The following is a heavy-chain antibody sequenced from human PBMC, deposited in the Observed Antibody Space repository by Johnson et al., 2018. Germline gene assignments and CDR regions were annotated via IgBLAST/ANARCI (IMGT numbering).Heavy chain of an antibody. Sequence: VRLGESGGGLVQPGGSLRLCCVASGFTFINYSLIWVRQAPGMGLEWVSYISFRSIAIYYADSVKGRFTISREYAKNSMYLQRKSLSDEDTAVYYCARDQPQWNYDFWGQGTLVTVSA. V-gene: IGHV3-48*02. D-gene: IGHD1-7*01. CDR3: ARDQPQWNYDF. CDR1: GFTFINYS. CDR2: ISFRSIAI. J-gene: IGHJ4*02.